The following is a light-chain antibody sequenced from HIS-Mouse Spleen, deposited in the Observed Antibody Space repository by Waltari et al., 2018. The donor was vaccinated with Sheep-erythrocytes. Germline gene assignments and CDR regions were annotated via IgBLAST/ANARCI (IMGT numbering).Light chain of an antibody. CDR3: AAWDDSLNGVV. CDR2: SNK. Sequence: QSVLTQPPSASGTPGQRVTISCSGSRSNIGRNTVNWYQQLPGTAPKLLIYSNKQRPSGVPDRFSGSKSGTSASLAISGLQSEDEADYYCAAWDDSLNGVVFGGGTKLTVL. V-gene: IGLV1-44*01. J-gene: IGLJ2*01. CDR1: RSNIGRNT.